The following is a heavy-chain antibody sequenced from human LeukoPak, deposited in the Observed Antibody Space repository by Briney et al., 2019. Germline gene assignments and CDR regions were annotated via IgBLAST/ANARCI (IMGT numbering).Heavy chain of an antibody. CDR1: GFTFSSYS. CDR3: ARGSSSGWSYLSYFDY. CDR2: ISSSSSTI. D-gene: IGHD6-19*01. Sequence: HPGGSLRLSCAASGFTFSSYSMNWVRQAPGKGLEWVSYISSSSSTIYYADSVKGRFTISRDNAKNSLYLQMNSLRDEDTAVYYCARGSSSGWSYLSYFDYWGQGTLVTVSS. V-gene: IGHV3-48*02. J-gene: IGHJ4*02.